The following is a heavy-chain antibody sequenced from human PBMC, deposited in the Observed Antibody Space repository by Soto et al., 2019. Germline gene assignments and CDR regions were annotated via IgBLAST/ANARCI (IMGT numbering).Heavy chain of an antibody. CDR1: GGSISSNY. J-gene: IGHJ4*02. D-gene: IGHD6-13*01. Sequence: SETLSLTCTVSGGSISSNYWTWIRQPPGKGLEWIGYVYNSGSTNYIPSLKSRVTISEDTSKSQFSLKVNSMTAADTAVYYCARYRREAVAGYTLDNWGQGILVTVSS. CDR2: VYNSGST. V-gene: IGHV4-59*01. CDR3: ARYRREAVAGYTLDN.